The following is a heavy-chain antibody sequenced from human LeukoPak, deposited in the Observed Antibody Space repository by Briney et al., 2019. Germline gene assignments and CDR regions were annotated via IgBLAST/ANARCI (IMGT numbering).Heavy chain of an antibody. CDR2: INHSGST. J-gene: IGHJ5*02. Sequence: SETLSLTCAVYGGSFSGYYWSWIRQPPGKGLEWIGEINHSGSTNYNPSLKSRVTISVDTSKNQFSLKLSSVTAADTAVYYCARGVLGYCSSTSCLDWFDPWGQGTLVTVSS. V-gene: IGHV4-34*01. CDR1: GGSFSGYY. D-gene: IGHD2-2*01. CDR3: ARGVLGYCSSTSCLDWFDP.